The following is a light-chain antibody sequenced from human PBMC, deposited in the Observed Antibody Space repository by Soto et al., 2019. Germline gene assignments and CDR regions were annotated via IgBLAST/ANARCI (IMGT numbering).Light chain of an antibody. CDR2: GAS. CDR1: QTVTSNY. CDR3: QQYGTSPIT. V-gene: IGKV3-20*01. Sequence: EIVLTQSPGTLSLSQGEGATLSCRASQTVTSNYLVWYQQRPGQAPRLLIYGASSRATGIPDRFSGSGSGRDFTLTISRLEPADFAVYYCQQYGTSPITFGQGTRLEIK. J-gene: IGKJ5*01.